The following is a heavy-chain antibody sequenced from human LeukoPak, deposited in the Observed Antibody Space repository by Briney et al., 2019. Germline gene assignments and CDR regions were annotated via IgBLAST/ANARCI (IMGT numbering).Heavy chain of an antibody. CDR1: GFAFRSFT. CDR2: ISHDGSSG. D-gene: IGHD6-19*01. V-gene: IGHV3-30-3*01. CDR3: ARMSASGRTNGAFDV. J-gene: IGHJ3*01. Sequence: PGGSLRLSCAASGFAFRSFTMHWVRQAPGKGLDWVAVISHDGSSGYYSPSLRGRFTISRDTSKNTLYLQMNRLRPDDTATYYCARMSASGRTNGAFDVWGRGTMVTVSS.